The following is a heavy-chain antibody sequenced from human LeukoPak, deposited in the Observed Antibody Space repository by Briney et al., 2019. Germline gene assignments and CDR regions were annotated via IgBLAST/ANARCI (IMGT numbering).Heavy chain of an antibody. D-gene: IGHD3-3*01. J-gene: IGHJ4*02. CDR1: GFTFSSYG. CDR2: IWYDGSNK. CDR3: ARDEWLLTRQIDY. V-gene: IGHV3-33*01. Sequence: GGPLRLSCAASGFTFSSYGMHWVRQAPGKGLEWVAVIWYDGSNKYYADSVKGRFTISRDNSKNTLYLQMNSLRAEDTAVYYCARDEWLLTRQIDYWGQGTLVTVSS.